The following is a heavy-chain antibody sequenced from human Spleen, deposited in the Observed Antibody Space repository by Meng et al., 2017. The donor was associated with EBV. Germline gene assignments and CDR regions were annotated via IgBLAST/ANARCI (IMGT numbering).Heavy chain of an antibody. CDR1: GYTFTNYG. D-gene: IGHD3-22*01. CDR3: ARQGRSDYYDSSGSDY. J-gene: IGHJ4*02. Sequence: VQRVQSGGEVKKAGASVKVSCKASGYTFTNYGMNWVRQAPGQGLEWMGSTNTNTGNPTYAQGFTGRFVFSLDTSVGTAYLQISSLKAEDTAVYYCARQGRSDYYDSSGSDYWGQGTLVTVSS. CDR2: TNTNTGNP. V-gene: IGHV7-4-1*02.